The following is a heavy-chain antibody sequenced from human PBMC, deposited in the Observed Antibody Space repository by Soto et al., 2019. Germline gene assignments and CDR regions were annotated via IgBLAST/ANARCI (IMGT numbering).Heavy chain of an antibody. CDR2: IYPGDSNT. V-gene: IGHV5-51*01. Sequence: GESLKISCKDSENRFTTSWIGWVRQMSGKGLEWMGIIYPGDSNTIYSPSFQGLVTISADTSLNTAYLQWDSLRASDTAIYYCARGFTGSAGRFDPWGQGTVVTVSS. CDR3: ARGFTGSAGRFDP. J-gene: IGHJ5*02. D-gene: IGHD2-8*02. CDR1: ENRFTTSW.